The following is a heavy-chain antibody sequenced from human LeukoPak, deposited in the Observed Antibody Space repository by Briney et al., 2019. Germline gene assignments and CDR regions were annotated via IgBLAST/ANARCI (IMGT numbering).Heavy chain of an antibody. CDR2: IYPGDSDT. CDR3: ARVPNYYDSSGQWFDP. Sequence: GESLQISCKGSGYSFTSYWIGWVRQMPGKGLEWMGIIYPGDSDTRYSPSFQGQVTISADKSISTAYLQWSSLKASDTAMYYCARVPNYYDSSGQWFDPWGQGTLVTVPS. V-gene: IGHV5-51*01. J-gene: IGHJ5*02. CDR1: GYSFTSYW. D-gene: IGHD3-22*01.